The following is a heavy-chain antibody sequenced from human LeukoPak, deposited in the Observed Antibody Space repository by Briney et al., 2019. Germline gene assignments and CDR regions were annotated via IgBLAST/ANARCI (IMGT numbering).Heavy chain of an antibody. V-gene: IGHV5-51*01. CDR3: ARGRPIDY. J-gene: IGHJ4*02. CDR2: IFPGDSDT. CDR1: GYTFPSYW. Sequence: GESLKIPCKGSGYTFPSYWIAWVRRLPGKGLEWMGIIFPGDSDTRYSPSFQGQVTISVDKSISTAYLQWSSLKASDTAMYYCARGRPIDYWGQGTLVTVSS.